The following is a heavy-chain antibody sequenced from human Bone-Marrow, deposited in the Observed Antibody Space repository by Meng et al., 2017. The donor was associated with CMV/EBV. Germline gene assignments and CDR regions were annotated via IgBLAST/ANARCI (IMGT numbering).Heavy chain of an antibody. CDR1: GGTFSSYA. CDR2: IIPIFGTA. D-gene: IGHD2-15*01. Sequence: GGSLRLSCKASGGTFSSYAISWVRQAPGQGLEWMGGIIPIFGTANYAQKFQGRVTITTDESTSTAYMELSSLRSEDTAVYYCARTDLVVTPRGRGYYFDYCGQGTLVTVSS. CDR3: ARTDLVVTPRGRGYYFDY. V-gene: IGHV1-69*05. J-gene: IGHJ4*02.